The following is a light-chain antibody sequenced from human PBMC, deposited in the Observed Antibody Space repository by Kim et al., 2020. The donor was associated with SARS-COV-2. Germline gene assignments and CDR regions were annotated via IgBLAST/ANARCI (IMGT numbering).Light chain of an antibody. CDR3: QQYSNWFPIT. CDR1: ESGAGS. Sequence: APGERATLSCRAGESGAGSLAWYQQKPGQAPRLLMNEASTRATAIPARFSGSGSGTEFTLTISSLQSEDFAVYYCQQYSNWFPITFGQGTRLEIK. CDR2: EAS. V-gene: IGKV3-15*01. J-gene: IGKJ5*01.